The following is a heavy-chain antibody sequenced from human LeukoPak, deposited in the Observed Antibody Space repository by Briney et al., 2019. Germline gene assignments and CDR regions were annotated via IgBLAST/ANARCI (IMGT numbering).Heavy chain of an antibody. D-gene: IGHD5-12*01. Sequence: SETLSLTCTVSGGSISSSSYYWGWIRQPPGKGLEWIGSIYYSGSTYYNPSLKSRVTISVDTSKNQFFLKLSSVTAADTAVYYCARVRSRWIVDYWGQGTLVTVSS. CDR3: ARVRSRWIVDY. V-gene: IGHV4-39*07. J-gene: IGHJ4*02. CDR1: GGSISSSSYY. CDR2: IYYSGST.